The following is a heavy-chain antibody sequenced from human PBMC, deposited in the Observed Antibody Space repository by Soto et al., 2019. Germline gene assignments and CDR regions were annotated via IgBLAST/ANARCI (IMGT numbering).Heavy chain of an antibody. Sequence: GGSLRLSCASSGFTFSSYGMHWVRQAPGKGLEWVSAMRSSGSYIYYADSVKGRFTISRDNAKNTLYLQMNSLRAEDTAVYYCARGNYYYDSSGYHASWGQGILVTVSS. V-gene: IGHV3-21*01. CDR2: MRSSGSYI. J-gene: IGHJ5*02. CDR1: GFTFSSYG. CDR3: ARGNYYYDSSGYHAS. D-gene: IGHD3-22*01.